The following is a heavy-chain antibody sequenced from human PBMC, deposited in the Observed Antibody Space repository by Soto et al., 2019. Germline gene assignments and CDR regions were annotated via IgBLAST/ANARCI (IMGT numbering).Heavy chain of an antibody. Sequence: QVQMVQSGAEVKKPGSSVKVSCKASGGTFNNYIFTWVRQAPGQGLEWMGRIIPIYNTATYPQNFQGRITIFPDGSTRTVYMELSRLTSEGTAVYYCAREGGAESGPGRRHWFDPWGQGTLVTVSS. CDR2: IIPIYNTA. CDR3: AREGGAESGPGRRHWFDP. CDR1: GGTFNNYI. J-gene: IGHJ5*02. V-gene: IGHV1-69*08. D-gene: IGHD3-10*01.